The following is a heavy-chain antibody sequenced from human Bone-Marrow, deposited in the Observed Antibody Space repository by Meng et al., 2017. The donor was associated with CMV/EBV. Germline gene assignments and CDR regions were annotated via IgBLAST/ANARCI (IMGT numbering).Heavy chain of an antibody. CDR3: ARDQPRYDFWSGYSSDY. D-gene: IGHD3-3*01. CDR2: IKQDGREK. V-gene: IGHV3-7*01. J-gene: IGHJ4*02. CDR1: GFTFSTYW. Sequence: GGSLRLSCVASGFTFSTYWMSWVRQAPGKGLEWVANIKQDGREKYYVDSVKGRFTISRDNAKNSLYLQMNSLRAEDTAVYYCARDQPRYDFWSGYSSDYWGQGTLVTVSS.